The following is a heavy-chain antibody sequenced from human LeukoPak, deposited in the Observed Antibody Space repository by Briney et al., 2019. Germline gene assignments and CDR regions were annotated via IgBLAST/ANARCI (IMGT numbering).Heavy chain of an antibody. Sequence: GRSLRLSCAASGFTFSSYAMHWVCQAPGKGLEWVAVISYDGSNKYYADSVKGRFTISRDNSKNTLYLQMNSLRAEDTAVYFCARVRPGHYFDYWGQGALVTVSS. J-gene: IGHJ4*02. V-gene: IGHV3-30*01. D-gene: IGHD6-6*01. CDR2: ISYDGSNK. CDR3: ARVRPGHYFDY. CDR1: GFTFSSYA.